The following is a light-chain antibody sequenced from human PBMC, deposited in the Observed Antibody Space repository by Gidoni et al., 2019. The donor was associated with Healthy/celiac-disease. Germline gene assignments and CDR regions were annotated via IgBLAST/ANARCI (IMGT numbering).Light chain of an antibody. CDR2: DAA. CDR1: QSVSSY. V-gene: IGKV3-11*01. Sequence: EIVFTQSPATLSLSPGERATLACRASQSVSSYLAWYQQNPGQAPRLLIYDAANRATGIPARFSGSGSGTDFTLTISSREPEDFAVYYCQQRSNWPLFTFGPXTKVDIK. CDR3: QQRSNWPLFT. J-gene: IGKJ3*01.